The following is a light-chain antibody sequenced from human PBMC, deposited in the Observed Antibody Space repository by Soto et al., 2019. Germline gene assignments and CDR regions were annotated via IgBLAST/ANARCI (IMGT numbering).Light chain of an antibody. Sequence: EIVLTQSPRTPSLSPGERATLSCRASQSVSSNYLAWYQQKHGQAPRILIYDVSNRATGIPARFSGSGSGTKVTITIASLKQDDGATYYGQQYETFSGTFGPGTKVDIK. V-gene: IGKV3-20*01. CDR3: QQYETFSGT. CDR1: QSVSSNY. CDR2: DVS. J-gene: IGKJ1*01.